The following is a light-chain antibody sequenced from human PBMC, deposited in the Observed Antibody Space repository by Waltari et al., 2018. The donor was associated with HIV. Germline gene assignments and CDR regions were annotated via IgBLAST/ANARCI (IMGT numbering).Light chain of an antibody. J-gene: IGKJ5*01. V-gene: IGKV4-1*01. Sequence: DIVMTQSPASLVVSLGERATLACKSSQSVFHSSNSNNYLAWYQHKPGQSPKLLIYWASTRGFGVPDRFSGSGSGTDFTLTINSLQAEDAAVYYCLQYYSTPSFGQGTRLEIK. CDR2: WAS. CDR3: LQYYSTPS. CDR1: QSVFHSSNSNNY.